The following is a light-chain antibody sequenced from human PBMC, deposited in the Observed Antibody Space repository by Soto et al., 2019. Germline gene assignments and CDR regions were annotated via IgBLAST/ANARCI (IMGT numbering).Light chain of an antibody. CDR3: QQYGDSPPT. CDR1: QSVSSTY. Sequence: EIVLTQSPGTLSLSPGERATLSCRASQSVSSTYLAWYQHIPGQAPRLLIYGSSTRATGDPDRFSGSGSGTDFTLTITRLEPEDFAVYFCQQYGDSPPTFGQGTKVEIK. V-gene: IGKV3-20*01. CDR2: GSS. J-gene: IGKJ1*01.